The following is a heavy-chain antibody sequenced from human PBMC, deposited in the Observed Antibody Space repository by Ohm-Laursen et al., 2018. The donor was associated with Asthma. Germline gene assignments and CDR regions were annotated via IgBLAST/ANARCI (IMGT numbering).Heavy chain of an antibody. V-gene: IGHV1-69*13. CDR3: AREREGPKAAAGTTWFDP. J-gene: IGHJ5*02. D-gene: IGHD6-13*01. CDR2: IIPIFGTA. CDR1: GGTFSSYA. Sequence: GASVKVSCKASGGTFSSYAISWVRQAPGQGLEWMGGIIPIFGTANYAQKFQGRVTITADESTSTAYMELSSLRSEDTAVYYCAREREGPKAAAGTTWFDPWGQGTLVTVSS.